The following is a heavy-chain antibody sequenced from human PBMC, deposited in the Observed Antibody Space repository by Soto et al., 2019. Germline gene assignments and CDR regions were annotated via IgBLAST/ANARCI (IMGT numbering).Heavy chain of an antibody. D-gene: IGHD4-17*01. Sequence: QVQLQQWGAGLLKPSETLSLTCAVYGGSFSGYYWSWIRQPPGKGLEWIGEINHSGSTNYNPSLKGRVPISVDTSKNQYSLKLSAVTAADTAVYYCARGDYGGNTLIEWAYGMGVWGQGTTVTVSS. CDR3: ARGDYGGNTLIEWAYGMGV. CDR2: INHSGST. CDR1: GGSFSGYY. J-gene: IGHJ6*02. V-gene: IGHV4-34*01.